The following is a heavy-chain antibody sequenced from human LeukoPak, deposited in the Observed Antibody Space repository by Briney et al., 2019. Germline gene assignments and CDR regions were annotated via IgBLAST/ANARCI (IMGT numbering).Heavy chain of an antibody. V-gene: IGHV1-69*11. J-gene: IGHJ3*02. CDR1: GGVFTTYA. D-gene: IGHD1-26*01. CDR2: IIPFLGTT. Sequence: SVKVSCKASGGVFTTYAISWVRQAPGQGLEWMGSIIPFLGTTNYAQKFQGRVTITADEPTRTAYMELTYVRSDDTAVYYCARDRSEWSGRRVAFDIWGQGTMVTVSS. CDR3: ARDRSEWSGRRVAFDI.